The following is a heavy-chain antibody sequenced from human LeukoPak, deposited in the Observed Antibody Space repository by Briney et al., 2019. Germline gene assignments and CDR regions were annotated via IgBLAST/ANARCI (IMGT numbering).Heavy chain of an antibody. CDR2: INPSGGGT. V-gene: IGHV1-46*01. Sequence: ASVKVSCKASGYTFTSYGISWVRQAPGQGLEWMGLINPSGGGTSYAQKFQGRVTMTRDTSTSTVYMKLSSLRSEDTAVYYCARGLEGRWGAVHYWGQGTLVTVSS. CDR1: GYTFTSYG. J-gene: IGHJ4*02. CDR3: ARGLEGRWGAVHY. D-gene: IGHD1-26*01.